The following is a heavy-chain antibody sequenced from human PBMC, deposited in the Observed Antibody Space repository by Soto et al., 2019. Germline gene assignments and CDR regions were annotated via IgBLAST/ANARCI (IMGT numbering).Heavy chain of an antibody. CDR1: GFTFSTYS. V-gene: IGHV3-21*01. J-gene: IGHJ4*02. D-gene: IGHD4-4*01. CDR2: ISGSGNYT. Sequence: GGSLRLSCAASGFTFSTYSMNWVRQAPGKGLEWVSSISGSGNYTHYADFLRGRFTISRDNAKTSLYLQMNSLRAEDTAVCYCAREWINNSNEYYCDSWGQGNVFTVSS. CDR3: AREWINNSNEYYCDS.